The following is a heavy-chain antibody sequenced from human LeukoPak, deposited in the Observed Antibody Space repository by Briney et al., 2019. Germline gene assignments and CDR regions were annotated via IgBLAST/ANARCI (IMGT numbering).Heavy chain of an antibody. CDR3: ARGRLARSQLAKFDY. V-gene: IGHV1-8*01. CDR2: VNPNSGNT. CDR1: GHTFTNFD. D-gene: IGHD6-13*01. J-gene: IGHJ4*02. Sequence: VASVKVSCKASGHTFTNFDINWVRQATGQGPEWMGWVNPNSGNTGYAQRFQGRVTMTRNTSISTAYMELSSLRSEDTAVYYCARGRLARSQLAKFDYWGQGTLVTVSS.